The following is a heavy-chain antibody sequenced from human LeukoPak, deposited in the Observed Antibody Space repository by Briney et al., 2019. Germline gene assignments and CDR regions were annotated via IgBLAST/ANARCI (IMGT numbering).Heavy chain of an antibody. Sequence: GGSLRLSCAASGFTFSSYDMSWVRQAPGKGLEWVSGISGSGSSTYYADSVKGRFTISRDNSKNTLYLQMNSLRAEDTAVYYCAKDRYSSGWYDYFDYWGQGTLVTVSS. V-gene: IGHV3-23*01. CDR1: GFTFSSYD. D-gene: IGHD6-19*01. CDR2: ISGSGSST. J-gene: IGHJ4*02. CDR3: AKDRYSSGWYDYFDY.